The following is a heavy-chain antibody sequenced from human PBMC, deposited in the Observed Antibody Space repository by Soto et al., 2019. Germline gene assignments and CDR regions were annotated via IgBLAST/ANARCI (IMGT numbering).Heavy chain of an antibody. D-gene: IGHD3-16*01. Sequence: GGCLKISCQASGYSFSNYWICWVRQTPGRGLEWVGSIFPGDSDTRYSQSLQGQVTISADTSISTAYLQWSSLKASDTAMYYCARTPGPRGSSDYWGQGNMVTVSS. CDR1: GYSFSNYW. CDR3: ARTPGPRGSSDY. V-gene: IGHV5-51*01. J-gene: IGHJ4*02. CDR2: IFPGDSDT.